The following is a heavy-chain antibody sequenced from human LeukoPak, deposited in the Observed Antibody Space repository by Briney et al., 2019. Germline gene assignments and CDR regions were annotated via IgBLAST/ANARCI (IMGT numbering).Heavy chain of an antibody. D-gene: IGHD3-22*01. CDR1: GFTFSSYT. J-gene: IGHJ4*02. CDR3: AKRYYDSSGYPTT. CDR2: ISGSGGST. Sequence: GGSLRLSCAASGFTFSSYTMSWVRQAPGKGLEWVSAISGSGGSTYYADSVKGRFTISRDNSKNTLYLQMNSLRAEDTAVYYCAKRYYDSSGYPTTWGQGTLVTVSS. V-gene: IGHV3-23*01.